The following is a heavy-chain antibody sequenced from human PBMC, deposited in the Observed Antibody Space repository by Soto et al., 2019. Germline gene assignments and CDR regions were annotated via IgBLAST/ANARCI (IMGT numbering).Heavy chain of an antibody. Sequence: QMQLVQSGAEVKKPGTSVKVSCKASGFTFTSSAVHWVRQASGQRLEWIGWIVVGSGNTNYAQKFQERVTITRDMPTSTAYMQLNSLRSEDPAVYYCDAGDIMSHRDFDYWGQGSLVTVS. CDR2: IVVGSGNT. D-gene: IGHD3-10*01. V-gene: IGHV1-58*01. CDR3: DAGDIMSHRDFDY. J-gene: IGHJ4*02. CDR1: GFTFTSSA.